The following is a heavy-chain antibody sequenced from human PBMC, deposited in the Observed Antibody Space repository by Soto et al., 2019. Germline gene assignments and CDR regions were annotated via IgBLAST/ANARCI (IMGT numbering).Heavy chain of an antibody. CDR2: ISSSGSNI. D-gene: IGHD2-15*01. CDR1: GFTFSDYY. J-gene: IGHJ5*02. CDR3: ARFYLRFVLVGWFDH. V-gene: IGHV3-11*01. Sequence: QVQLVESGGGLVQPGGSLRLSCAASGFTFSDYYMSWIRQAPGKGLEWVAYISSSGSNIYYADSVKGRFTISRDNAKNSLYLQMNSLRAEDTAVYYCARFYLRFVLVGWFDHWGQGTLVTVSS.